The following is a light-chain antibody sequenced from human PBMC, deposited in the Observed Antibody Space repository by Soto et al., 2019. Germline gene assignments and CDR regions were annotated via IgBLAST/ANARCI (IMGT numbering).Light chain of an antibody. CDR2: GTS. J-gene: IGKJ4*01. CDR1: QSISNNH. Sequence: EIVLTQSPGTLSLSPGESVTLSCRASQSISNNHLAWYQQKPGQAPRLLIHGTSNRATGIPDRFSGSGSGTDFTLTFSRLEPEDFAVYYCEYYGTSITFGGGTKVEIK. CDR3: EYYGTSIT. V-gene: IGKV3-20*01.